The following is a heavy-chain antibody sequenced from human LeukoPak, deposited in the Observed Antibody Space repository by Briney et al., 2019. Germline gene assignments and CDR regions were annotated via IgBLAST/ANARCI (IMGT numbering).Heavy chain of an antibody. J-gene: IGHJ6*03. V-gene: IGHV1-8*03. CDR1: GYTFTSYD. CDR2: MNPNSGNT. CDR3: ARGRHYDFWSGYYTPGYYYYMDV. D-gene: IGHD3-3*01. Sequence: GASVKVSCKASGYTFTSYDINWVRQATGQGLEWMGWMNPNSGNTGYAQKFQGRVTITRNTSISTAYMELSSLRSEDTAVYYCARGRHYDFWSGYYTPGYYYYMDVWGKGTTVTVSS.